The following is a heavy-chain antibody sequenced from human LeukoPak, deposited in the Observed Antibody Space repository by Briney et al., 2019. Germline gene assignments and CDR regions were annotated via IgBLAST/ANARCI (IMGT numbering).Heavy chain of an antibody. D-gene: IGHD4-17*01. CDR3: ARDYGDYGDYSRSDAFDI. CDR2: IYTSGST. Sequence: SETLSLTCTVSGGSISSYYWSWIRQPAGKGLEWIGRIYTSGSTNYNPSLKSRVTMSVDTSKNQFSLKLSSVTAADTAVYYCARDYGDYGDYSRSDAFDIWGQGTMVTVPS. CDR1: GGSISSYY. V-gene: IGHV4-4*07. J-gene: IGHJ3*02.